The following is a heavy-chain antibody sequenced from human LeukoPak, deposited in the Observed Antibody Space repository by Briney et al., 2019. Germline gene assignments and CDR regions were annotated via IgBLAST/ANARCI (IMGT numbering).Heavy chain of an antibody. Sequence: PGGSLRLSCAASGSIFSSYGMHWVRQAPGKGLEWVAVMSYDGTNKYYADSVKGRFTISRDNSKNTLYLQMNSLRAEDTAVYYCAKDFGELLYGDTFDIWGQGTLVTVSS. CDR1: GSIFSSYG. V-gene: IGHV3-30*18. CDR3: AKDFGELLYGDTFDI. J-gene: IGHJ4*02. CDR2: MSYDGTNK. D-gene: IGHD3-10*01.